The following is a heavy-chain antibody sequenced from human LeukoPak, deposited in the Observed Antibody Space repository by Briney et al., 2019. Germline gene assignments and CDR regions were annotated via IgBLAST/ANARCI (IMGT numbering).Heavy chain of an antibody. V-gene: IGHV1-69*04. Sequence: PVKVSCTPSRGTFSNYGISWVRQAPGQGLECMERILPLPGQGNYAQKFQGAVTITADTSTKTAYMELRRLTSEDTAVYYCGRDYGDRGWWFDPWGRGTLVIVS. J-gene: IGHJ5*02. CDR1: RGTFSNYG. D-gene: IGHD4-17*01. CDR2: ILPLPGQG. CDR3: GRDYGDRGWWFDP.